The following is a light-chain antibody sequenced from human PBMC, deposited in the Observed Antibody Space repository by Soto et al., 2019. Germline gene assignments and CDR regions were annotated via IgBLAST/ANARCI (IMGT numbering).Light chain of an antibody. Sequence: DIVLTQTPLSSPVTLGQPVSISCKSSQSLAFGDENIYLNWLHQRPGQPPRLLIYKTSNRFSGVPDRFSGSGAGTDFTLKISKVEAEDVGVYYCVEASLLPHAFGQGTKVEVK. CDR1: QSLAFGDENIY. V-gene: IGKV2-24*01. J-gene: IGKJ1*01. CDR3: VEASLLPHA. CDR2: KTS.